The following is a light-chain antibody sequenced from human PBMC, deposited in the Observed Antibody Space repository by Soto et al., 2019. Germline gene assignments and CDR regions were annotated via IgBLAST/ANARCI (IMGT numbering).Light chain of an antibody. V-gene: IGLV1-51*01. J-gene: IGLJ2*01. CDR3: GTWDSFLSGVV. CDR2: DNN. Sequence: QSVLTQPPSVSAAPGQKVTISCSGSSSNIGNNYVSWYQQLPGTAPKLLIYDNNKPPSGIPDRFSGSKSGTSATLGITGLQTGDEADYYCGTWDSFLSGVVFGGGTKLTVL. CDR1: SSNIGNNY.